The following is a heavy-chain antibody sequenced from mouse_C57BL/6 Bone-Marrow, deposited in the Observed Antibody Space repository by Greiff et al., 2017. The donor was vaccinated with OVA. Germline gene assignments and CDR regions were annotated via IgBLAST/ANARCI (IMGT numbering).Heavy chain of an antibody. D-gene: IGHD2-4*01. CDR2: IDPENGDT. J-gene: IGHJ4*01. V-gene: IGHV14-4*01. CDR1: GFNIKDDY. Sequence: VQLQQSGAELVRPGASVKLSCTASGFNIKDDYMHWVKQRPDQGLEWIGWIDPENGDTEYASKFQGKATITADTSSNTAYLQLSSLTSEDTAVYYCTPYYYYGGGGQGTSVTVSS. CDR3: TPYYYYGG.